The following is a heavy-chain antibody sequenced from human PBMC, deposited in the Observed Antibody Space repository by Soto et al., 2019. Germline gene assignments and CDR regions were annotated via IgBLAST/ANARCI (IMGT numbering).Heavy chain of an antibody. CDR3: ARDPAYYDFWSGYYTPYYYYGMDV. Sequence: QVQLVQSGAEVKKPGSSVKVSCKASGGTFSSYAISWVRQAPGQGLEWMGGIIPIFGTANYAQKFKGRVTITADESTSTAYMELSSLRSEDTAVYYCARDPAYYDFWSGYYTPYYYYGMDVWGQGTTVTVSS. D-gene: IGHD3-3*01. CDR2: IIPIFGTA. J-gene: IGHJ6*02. V-gene: IGHV1-69*01. CDR1: GGTFSSYA.